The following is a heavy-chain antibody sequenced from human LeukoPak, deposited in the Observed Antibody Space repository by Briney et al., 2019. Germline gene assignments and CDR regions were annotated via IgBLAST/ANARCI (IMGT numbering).Heavy chain of an antibody. CDR3: ARLGYCSTSSCYGDF. J-gene: IGHJ4*02. Sequence: AGESLKISCKGSGYSFTSYWISWVRQMPGKGLEWMGRIDPNDSYANYSPSFQGHVTISVDKSITTAYLQWSSLKASDTAMYYCARLGYCSTSSCYGDFWGQGALVSVSS. V-gene: IGHV5-10-1*01. CDR1: GYSFTSYW. CDR2: IDPNDSYA. D-gene: IGHD2-2*01.